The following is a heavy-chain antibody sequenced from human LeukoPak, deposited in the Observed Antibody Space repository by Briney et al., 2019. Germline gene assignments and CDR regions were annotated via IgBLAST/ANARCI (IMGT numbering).Heavy chain of an antibody. CDR3: AKALSAAWEWDDAFDI. J-gene: IGHJ3*02. CDR2: ISYDGSNK. D-gene: IGHD1-26*01. CDR1: GFTFSSYG. V-gene: IGHV3-30*18. Sequence: PGGSLRLSCAASGFTFSSYGMHWVRQAPGKGLEWVAVISYDGSNKYYADSVKGRFTISRDNSKNTLYLQMNSLRAEDTAVYYCAKALSAAWEWDDAFDIWGQGTMVTVSS.